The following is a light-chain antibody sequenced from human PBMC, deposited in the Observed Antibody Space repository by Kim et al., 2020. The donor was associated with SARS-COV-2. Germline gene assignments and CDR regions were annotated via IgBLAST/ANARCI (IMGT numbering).Light chain of an antibody. CDR3: HLYGRSPWT. Sequence: ETVLTQSPGTLSLSSGERGTLSCRASQSVSSSDLAWYQQKPGQAPRLLIFGASNRATGIPDRFSGSGSGTDFTLTISRLEPEDFAVYYCHLYGRSPWTFCQETKVDI. J-gene: IGKJ1*01. CDR1: QSVSSSD. CDR2: GAS. V-gene: IGKV3-20*01.